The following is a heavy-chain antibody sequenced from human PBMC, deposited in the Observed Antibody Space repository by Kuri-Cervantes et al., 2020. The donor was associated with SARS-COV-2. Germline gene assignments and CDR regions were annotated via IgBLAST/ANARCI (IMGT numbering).Heavy chain of an antibody. CDR1: GGTFSSYA. J-gene: IGHJ4*02. D-gene: IGHD3-16*01. CDR3: ARGLTGGRVDKG. V-gene: IGHV1-69*10. Sequence: SVKVSCKASGGTFSSYAISWVRQAPGQGLEWMGGIIPILGIANYAQKFQGRVTMTRNTSISTAYMELSSLRSEDTAVYYCARGLTGGRVDKGWGQGTLVTVSS. CDR2: IIPILGIA.